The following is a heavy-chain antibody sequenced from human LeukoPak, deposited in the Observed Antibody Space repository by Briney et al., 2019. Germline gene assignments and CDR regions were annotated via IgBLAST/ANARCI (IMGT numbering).Heavy chain of an antibody. CDR1: GGPFSGYY. V-gene: IGHV4-34*01. CDR2: IYHSGST. Sequence: TTSETLSLTCAVYGGPFSGYYWSWIRQPAGKGLEWIGSIYHSGSTYYNPSLKSRVTISVDTSKNQFSLKLSSVTAADTAVYYCARDFDNRFDPWGQGTLVTVSS. J-gene: IGHJ5*02. CDR3: ARDFDNRFDP.